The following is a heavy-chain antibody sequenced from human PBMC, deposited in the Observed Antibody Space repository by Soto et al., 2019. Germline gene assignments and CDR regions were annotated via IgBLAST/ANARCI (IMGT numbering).Heavy chain of an antibody. V-gene: IGHV3-23*01. Sequence: GGSLRLSCAASGFTFSSYAMSWVRQAPGKGLEWVSAISGSGGSTYCADSVKGRFTISRDNSKNTLYLQMNSLRAEDTAVYYCAQDGSHWDFDYWGQGTLVTVSS. J-gene: IGHJ4*02. D-gene: IGHD1-26*01. CDR2: ISGSGGST. CDR1: GFTFSSYA. CDR3: AQDGSHWDFDY.